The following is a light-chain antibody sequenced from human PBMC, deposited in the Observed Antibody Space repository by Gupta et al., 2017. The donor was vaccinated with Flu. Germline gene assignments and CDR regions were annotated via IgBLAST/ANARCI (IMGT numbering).Light chain of an antibody. J-gene: IGKJ4*01. CDR2: GAS. Sequence: DIVLTQSPATLSVSPGERATLSCRASQSVSSNLAWYQQKPGQAPRLLIYGASTRATGIPARFSGSGSGTXFTLTIXSLQSEDFAVYYCQQYNNWPGTFGXGTKVEIK. CDR1: QSVSSN. V-gene: IGKV3-15*01. CDR3: QQYNNWPGT.